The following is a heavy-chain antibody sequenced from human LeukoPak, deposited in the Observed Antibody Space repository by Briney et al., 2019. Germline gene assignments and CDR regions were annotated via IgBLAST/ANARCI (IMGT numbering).Heavy chain of an antibody. CDR1: GFTFSSYS. J-gene: IGHJ4*02. D-gene: IGHD2-21*02. CDR2: ISSSSSTI. CDR3: AREDCGGDCYLFDY. Sequence: PGGSLRLSCAASGFTFSSYSMNWVRQAPGKGLEWVSYISSSSSTIYYADSVKGRFTISRDNAKNSLYLQMNSLRAEDTAVYYCAREDCGGDCYLFDYWGQGTLVTVSS. V-gene: IGHV3-48*04.